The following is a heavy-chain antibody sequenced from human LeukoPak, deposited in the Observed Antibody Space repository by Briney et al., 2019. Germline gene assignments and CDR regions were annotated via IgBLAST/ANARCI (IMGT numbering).Heavy chain of an antibody. CDR1: GFTFSSYW. CDR3: ARELYYYDSSGGDAFDI. CDR2: IKQDGSEK. J-gene: IGHJ3*02. Sequence: GGSLRLSCAASGFTFSSYWMSWVRQAPGKGLEWVANIKQDGSEKYYVDSVKGRFTISRDNAKNSLYLQMNSLRAEDTAVYYCARELYYYDSSGGDAFDIWGQGTMVTVSS. D-gene: IGHD3-22*01. V-gene: IGHV3-7*01.